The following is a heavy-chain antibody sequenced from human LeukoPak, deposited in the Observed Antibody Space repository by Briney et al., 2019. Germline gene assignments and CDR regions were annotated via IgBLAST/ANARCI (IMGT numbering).Heavy chain of an antibody. CDR1: GFTFSSYS. V-gene: IGHV3-48*04. CDR2: ISNSSSTI. J-gene: IGHJ4*02. CDR3: AKISPAFDSSGYTPRAPFDS. D-gene: IGHD3-22*01. Sequence: PGGSLRLSCAASGFTFSSYSMNWVRQAPGKGLEWVSYISNSSSTIYYADSVKGRFTISRDNAKNSLYLQMNSLRAEDTAVYYCAKISPAFDSSGYTPRAPFDSWGQGTLVSVSS.